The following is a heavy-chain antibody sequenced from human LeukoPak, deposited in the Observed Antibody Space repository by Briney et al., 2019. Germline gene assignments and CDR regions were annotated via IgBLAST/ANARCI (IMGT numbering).Heavy chain of an antibody. D-gene: IGHD6-19*01. CDR3: ARDLHSSGWHVGSAGY. J-gene: IGHJ4*02. Sequence: GGSLRLSCAASGFTFSSYGMHWVRQAPGKGLEWVAIIWYDGSKKYYADSVKGRFTMSRDNSKNTLYLLLTSLRAEDTAVHYCARDLHSSGWHVGSAGYWGQGTLVTVSS. CDR1: GFTFSSYG. V-gene: IGHV3-33*01. CDR2: IWYDGSKK.